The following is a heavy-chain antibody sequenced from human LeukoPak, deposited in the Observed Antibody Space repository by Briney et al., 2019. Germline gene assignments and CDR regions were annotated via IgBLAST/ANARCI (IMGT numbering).Heavy chain of an antibody. V-gene: IGHV4-34*01. D-gene: IGHD3-10*01. J-gene: IGHJ5*02. CDR2: INHSGST. CDR3: ARPITMVRGPFDP. CDR1: GGSFSGYY. Sequence: SETLSLTCAVYGGSFSGYYWSWIRQPPGKGLEWIGEINHSGSTNYNPSPKSRVTISVDTSKNQFSLKLSSVTAADTAVYYCARPITMVRGPFDPWGQGTLVTVSS.